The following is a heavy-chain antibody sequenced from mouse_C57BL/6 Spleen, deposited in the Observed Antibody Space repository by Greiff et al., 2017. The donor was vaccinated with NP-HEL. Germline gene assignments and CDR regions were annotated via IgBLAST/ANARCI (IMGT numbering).Heavy chain of an antibody. Sequence: EVMLVESGGGLVKPGGSLKLSCAASGFTFSDYGMHWVRQAPEKGLEWVAYISSGSSTIYYADTVKGRFTISRDNAKNTLFLQMTSLRSEDTAMYYCARSRITTVVAGNYWGQGTTLTVSS. CDR1: GFTFSDYG. CDR2: ISSGSSTI. J-gene: IGHJ2*01. D-gene: IGHD1-1*01. CDR3: ARSRITTVVAGNY. V-gene: IGHV5-17*01.